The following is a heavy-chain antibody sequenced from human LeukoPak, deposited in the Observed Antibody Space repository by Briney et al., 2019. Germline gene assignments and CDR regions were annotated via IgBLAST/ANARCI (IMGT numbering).Heavy chain of an antibody. V-gene: IGHV4-59*01. CDR2: VYYSGST. CDR1: GGSISNYY. D-gene: IGHD6-19*01. J-gene: IGHJ4*02. CDR3: AREGTRSGWGDTFDY. Sequence: SETLSLTCTVSGGSISNYYWSWIRQSPGKGLEWIGYVYYSGSTTYNPSLKSRAAISVHTSKNQFSLRLNSVTAADTAVYYCAREGTRSGWGDTFDYWGQGTLVTVSS.